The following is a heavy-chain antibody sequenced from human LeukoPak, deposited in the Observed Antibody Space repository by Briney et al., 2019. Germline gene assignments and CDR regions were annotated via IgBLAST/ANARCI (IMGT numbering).Heavy chain of an antibody. CDR1: GFTFSNYW. CDR2: IKQDGSEK. Sequence: GGSLRLSCAASGFTFSNYWMSWVRQAPGKGLEWVANIKQDGSEKYYVDSVKGRFIISRDNAKNSLYLQMNKLRAEDTAVYYCARAPGNRNLDYWGQRSMVSVPS. CDR3: ARAPGNRNLDY. J-gene: IGHJ4*02. V-gene: IGHV3-7*01.